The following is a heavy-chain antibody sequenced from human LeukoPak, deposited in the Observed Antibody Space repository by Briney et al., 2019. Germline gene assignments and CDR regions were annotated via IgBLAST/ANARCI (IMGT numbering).Heavy chain of an antibody. CDR2: IYYSGST. J-gene: IGHJ3*02. CDR3: AGAYCGGDCYSGRTFDI. D-gene: IGHD2-21*02. Sequence: SETLSLTCTVSGGSISSSSYYWGWIRQPPGKGLEWIGSIYYSGSTYYNPSLKSRVTISVDTSKNQFSLKLSSVTAADTAVYYCAGAYCGGDCYSGRTFDIWGQGTMVTVSS. V-gene: IGHV4-39*07. CDR1: GGSISSSSYY.